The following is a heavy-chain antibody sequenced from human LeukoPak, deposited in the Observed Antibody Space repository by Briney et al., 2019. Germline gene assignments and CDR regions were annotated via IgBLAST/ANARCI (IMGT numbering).Heavy chain of an antibody. J-gene: IGHJ6*03. CDR3: ARGNSYMDV. V-gene: IGHV3-48*01. CDR1: GFTFSGYT. CDR2: ISSSSSTI. Sequence: PGGSLRLSYAASGFTFSGYTMNWVRQAPGKGLEWVSYISSSSSTIYYADSVKGRFTISRDNAKNSLYLQMNSLRAEDTAVYSCARGNSYMDVWGKGTTVTVSS.